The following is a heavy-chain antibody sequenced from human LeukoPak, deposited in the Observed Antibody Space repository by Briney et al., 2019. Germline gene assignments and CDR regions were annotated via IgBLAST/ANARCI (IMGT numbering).Heavy chain of an antibody. Sequence: VKVSCKVSGYTFTDYYMHWVQQAPGKGLEWMGLVDPEDGETIYAEKFQGTVTITADTSTDTAYMALSNLRCEDTGRYYCGTDMAYYTDVWGKGTTVTVSS. CDR1: GYTFTDYY. V-gene: IGHV1-69-2*01. CDR2: VDPEDGET. CDR3: GTDMAYYTDV. J-gene: IGHJ6*03. D-gene: IGHD3-10*01.